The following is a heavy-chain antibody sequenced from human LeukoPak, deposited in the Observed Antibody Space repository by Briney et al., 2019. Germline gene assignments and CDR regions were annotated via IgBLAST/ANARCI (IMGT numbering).Heavy chain of an antibody. CDR2: INPNSGGT. Sequence: ASVKVSCKASGYTFTGYYMHWVRQAPGQGLEWMGWINPNSGGTNYAQKFQGRVTMTRDTSISTDYMELSRLRSDDTAVYYCARVSGSIAASDYWGQGTLVTVSS. CDR1: GYTFTGYY. V-gene: IGHV1-2*02. J-gene: IGHJ4*02. D-gene: IGHD6-13*01. CDR3: ARVSGSIAASDY.